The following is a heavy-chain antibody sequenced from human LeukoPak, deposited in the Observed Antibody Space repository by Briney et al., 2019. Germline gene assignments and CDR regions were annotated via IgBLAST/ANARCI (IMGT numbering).Heavy chain of an antibody. Sequence: GRSLRLSCAASGFTFSSYGMHWVRQAPGKGLEWVAFIRYDGSNKYYADSVKGRFTISRDNSKNTLYLQMNSLRAEDTAVYYCAKDGEPYYYDSSGYSDYWGQGTLVTVSS. CDR1: GFTFSSYG. D-gene: IGHD3-22*01. V-gene: IGHV3-30*02. CDR3: AKDGEPYYYDSSGYSDY. J-gene: IGHJ4*02. CDR2: IRYDGSNK.